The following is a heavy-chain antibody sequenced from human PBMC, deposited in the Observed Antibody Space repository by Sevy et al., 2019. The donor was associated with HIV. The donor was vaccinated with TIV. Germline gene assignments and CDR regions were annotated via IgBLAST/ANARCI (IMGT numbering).Heavy chain of an antibody. Sequence: GGSLRLSCAASGFSISGYGMHWVRQAPGKGLEWVAVIWYDGTNKDYADSVRGRFTISRDNSKNTLYLQMNSLRAEDTAVYYCAREDIRVAGIGYYFHSWGQGTLVTVSS. V-gene: IGHV3-33*01. CDR2: IWYDGTNK. D-gene: IGHD6-19*01. CDR1: GFSISGYG. J-gene: IGHJ4*02. CDR3: AREDIRVAGIGYYFHS.